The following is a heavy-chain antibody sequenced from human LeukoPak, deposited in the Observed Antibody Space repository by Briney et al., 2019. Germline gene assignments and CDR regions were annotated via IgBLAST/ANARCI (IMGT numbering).Heavy chain of an antibody. CDR1: GASISTTNW. D-gene: IGHD1-7*01. Sequence: SETLSLTCAVSGASISTTNWWSWVRQTPGKGLEWIGEIYRSGSTFYNSSLKSRVTMSVDKSMNQFSLRLTSVTAADTAVYYCARSGRGELYFDLWGRGTLVTVSS. CDR3: ARSGRGELYFDL. CDR2: IYRSGST. V-gene: IGHV4-4*02. J-gene: IGHJ2*01.